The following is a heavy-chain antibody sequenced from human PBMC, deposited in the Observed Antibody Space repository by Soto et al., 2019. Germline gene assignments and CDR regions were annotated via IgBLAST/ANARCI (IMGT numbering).Heavy chain of an antibody. D-gene: IGHD5-18*01. CDR1: GFTFSSYG. CDR3: VSDRGYGHASVPYS. Sequence: QAQLVESGGGVAQPGRSLRLSCAASGFTFSSYGMHWVRQAPGTGLEWVAVISYDGGLQHYADSVKGRFTISRDNSKNMVLLQMTSLRAEDTAVYYCVSDRGYGHASVPYSWGQGTLVSVSS. V-gene: IGHV3-30*03. CDR2: ISYDGGLQ. J-gene: IGHJ4*02.